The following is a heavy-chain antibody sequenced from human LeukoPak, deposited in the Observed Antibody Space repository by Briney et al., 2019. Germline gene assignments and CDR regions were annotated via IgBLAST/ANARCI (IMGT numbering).Heavy chain of an antibody. D-gene: IGHD4-17*01. J-gene: IGHJ4*02. CDR3: ARGTTVTTYYFDY. Sequence: PGGSLRLSCAASGFTFSSYSMNWVRQAPGKGLEWVSSISSSSYIYYADSVKGRFTISRDNAKNSLYLQMNSLRAEDTAVYYCARGTTVTTYYFDYWGQGTLVTVSS. CDR2: ISSSSYI. CDR1: GFTFSSYS. V-gene: IGHV3-21*01.